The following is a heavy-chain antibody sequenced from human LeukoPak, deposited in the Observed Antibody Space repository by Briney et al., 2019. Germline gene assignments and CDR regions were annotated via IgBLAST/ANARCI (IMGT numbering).Heavy chain of an antibody. Sequence: PGGSLRLSCAASGFTFSSYSMNWVRQAPGKGLEWVSSISSSSSYIYYADSVKGRFTISRDNAKNSLYLQMNSLRAEDTAVYYCARGTQTGHISGWHEEWGLGTQVTVSS. CDR1: GFTFSSYS. J-gene: IGHJ4*02. V-gene: IGHV3-21*01. D-gene: IGHD6-19*01. CDR2: ISSSSSYI. CDR3: ARGTQTGHISGWHEE.